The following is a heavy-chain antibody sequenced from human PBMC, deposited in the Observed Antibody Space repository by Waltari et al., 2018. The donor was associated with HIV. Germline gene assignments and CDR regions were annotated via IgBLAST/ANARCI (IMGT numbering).Heavy chain of an antibody. CDR3: TTAMADY. D-gene: IGHD3-10*01. V-gene: IGHV3-15*01. J-gene: IGHJ4*02. Sequence: EVQVVESGGGLVKPGGSLRLSCAASGFPFNNAWMAWVRQAPGKGLDWVGRIKRKTDGGTTDYAAPVKGRFTISRDDSKNTLYLQMNSLKTEDTAVYYCTTAMADYWGQGTLVTVSS. CDR1: GFPFNNAW. CDR2: IKRKTDGGTT.